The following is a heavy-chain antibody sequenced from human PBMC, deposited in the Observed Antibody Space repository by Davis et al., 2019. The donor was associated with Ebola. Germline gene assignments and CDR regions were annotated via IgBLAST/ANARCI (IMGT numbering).Heavy chain of an antibody. CDR3: ARAIAVAGRVGYYGMDV. CDR2: IIPIFGTA. CDR1: GGTFSSYA. V-gene: IGHV1-69*06. Sequence: SVKVSCKASGGTFSSYAISWVRQAPGQGLEWMGGIIPIFGTANYAQKFQGRVTITADKSTITGYMELSSLRSEDTAVYYCARAIAVAGRVGYYGMDVWGQGTTVTVSS. D-gene: IGHD6-19*01. J-gene: IGHJ6*02.